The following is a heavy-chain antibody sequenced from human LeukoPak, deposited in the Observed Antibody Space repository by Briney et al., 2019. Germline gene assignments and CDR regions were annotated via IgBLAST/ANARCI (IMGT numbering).Heavy chain of an antibody. D-gene: IGHD1-1*01. CDR3: ARYSGTGYGMYYFDY. CDR1: GVSITSSTYF. CDR2: MDFSGST. J-gene: IGHJ4*02. Sequence: SETLSLTCSVSGVSITSSTYFWSWIRQPAGKALEWIGRMDFSGSTNYNPSLRSRVTLSLDTSKNQFSLKLSSVTAADTAAYYCARYSGTGYGMYYFDYWGQGTLVTVSS. V-gene: IGHV4-61*02.